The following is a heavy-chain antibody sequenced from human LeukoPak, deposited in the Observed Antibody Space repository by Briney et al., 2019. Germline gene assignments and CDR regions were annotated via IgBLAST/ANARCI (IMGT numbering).Heavy chain of an antibody. CDR2: IYTSGST. D-gene: IGHD3-22*01. Sequence: PSETLSLTCTVSGGSISSGSYYWSWIRQPAGKGLEWIGRIYTSGSTNYNPSLKSRVTISVDTSKNQFSLKLSSVTAADTAVYYCARANYYYDSSGYYDPPSLYYYYYMDVWGKGTTVTISS. V-gene: IGHV4-61*02. CDR1: GGSISSGSYY. J-gene: IGHJ6*03. CDR3: ARANYYYDSSGYYDPPSLYYYYYMDV.